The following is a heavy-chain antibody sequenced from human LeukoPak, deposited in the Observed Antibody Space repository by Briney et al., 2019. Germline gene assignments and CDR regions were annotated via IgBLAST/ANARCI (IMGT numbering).Heavy chain of an antibody. D-gene: IGHD2-2*01. V-gene: IGHV3-30*15. CDR3: AREDIVVVPADATPFDY. J-gene: IGHJ4*02. CDR2: ISYDGSNK. CDR1: GFTFSSYA. Sequence: GRSLRLSCAASGFTFSSYAMHWVRQAPGKGLEWVAVISYDGSNKYYADSVKGRFTISRDNSKNTLYLQMSSLRAEDTAVYYCAREDIVVVPADATPFDYWGQGTLVTVSS.